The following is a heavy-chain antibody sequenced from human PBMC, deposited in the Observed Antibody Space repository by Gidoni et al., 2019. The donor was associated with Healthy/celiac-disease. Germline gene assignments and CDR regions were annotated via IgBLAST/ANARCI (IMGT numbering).Heavy chain of an antibody. J-gene: IGHJ6*02. CDR1: GFTFSSYG. V-gene: IGHV3-33*01. CDR2: IWYDGSNK. D-gene: IGHD3-10*01. CDR3: ARDGAMVQGTYSYYYGMDV. Sequence: QVQLVESGGGVVQPGRSLRLSCAASGFTFSSYGMHWVRQAPGKGLEGVAVIWYDGSNKYYADSVKGRFTISRDNSKNTLYLQMNSLRAEDTAVYYCARDGAMVQGTYSYYYGMDVWGQGTTVTVSS.